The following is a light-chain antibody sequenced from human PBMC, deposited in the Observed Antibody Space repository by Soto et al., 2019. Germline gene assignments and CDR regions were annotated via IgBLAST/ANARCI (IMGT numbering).Light chain of an antibody. CDR1: QSVSSD. V-gene: IGKV3-11*01. Sequence: EIILTQSPVTLSLPPGERASLSCRASQSVSSDLAWYQQKPGQAPRLLIYDASKRATAIPARFSGSGSGTDFTLTISSLEPEDFAVYYCQQRSNWPLTFGGGTKVEIK. CDR2: DAS. J-gene: IGKJ4*01. CDR3: QQRSNWPLT.